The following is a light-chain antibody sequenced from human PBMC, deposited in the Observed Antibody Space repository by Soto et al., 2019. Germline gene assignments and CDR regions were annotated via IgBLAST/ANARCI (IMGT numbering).Light chain of an antibody. CDR1: STDIASYDY. CDR2: DVS. Sequence: QSALTQPASVSGSPGQWITVSCIGTSTDIASYDYISWYHQHPGKVPKLMIYDVSNRPSGVSNRFSGSKSANMAPLTICGLQADEEADYYCASFTTPDPHVFGAGTKLTVL. V-gene: IGLV2-14*03. J-gene: IGLJ1*01. CDR3: ASFTTPDPHV.